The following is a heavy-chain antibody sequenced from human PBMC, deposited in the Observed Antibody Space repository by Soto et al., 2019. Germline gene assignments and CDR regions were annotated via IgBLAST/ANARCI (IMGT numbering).Heavy chain of an antibody. J-gene: IGHJ3*02. CDR1: GGPIRRYY. Sequence: SETLSLTFTDSGGPIRRYYWTWFLQPPGKGLEWIGYIYYSGSTNYNPSLKSRVTISVDTSKNQFSLKLSSVTAADTAVYYCARALILTGYYIHDAFDIWGQGTMVT. CDR3: ARALILTGYYIHDAFDI. D-gene: IGHD3-9*01. CDR2: IYYSGST. V-gene: IGHV4-59*01.